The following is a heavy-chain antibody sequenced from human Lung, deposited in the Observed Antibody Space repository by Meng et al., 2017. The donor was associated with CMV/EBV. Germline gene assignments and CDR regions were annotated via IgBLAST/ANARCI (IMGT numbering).Heavy chain of an antibody. CDR2: INPNSGAT. D-gene: IGHD3-3*01. J-gene: IGHJ4*01. CDR1: GYTFTGYY. V-gene: IGHV1-2*02. Sequence: ASXXVSXKASGYTFTGYYMHWVRQAPGQGLEWMGWINPNSGATNYAQNFQGRVSMTRDMSINTAYIELSRLRSDDTAIYYCARAESHWSGDLDYWGQGTVVTVSS. CDR3: ARAESHWSGDLDY.